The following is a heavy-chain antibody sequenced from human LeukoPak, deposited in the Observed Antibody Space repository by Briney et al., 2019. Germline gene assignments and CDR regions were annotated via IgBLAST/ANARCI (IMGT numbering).Heavy chain of an antibody. Sequence: PGGSLRLSCAASGFTFGSYGMSWVRQAPGKGLEWVSFITTNGGRTSYADSVEGRFTISRDNAKNSLYLHRNSLRAEDTAVYYCAKGGTPGGYDDTSGNDWFDSWGQGTLVAVSS. CDR3: AKGGTPGGYDDTSGNDWFDS. D-gene: IGHD3-22*01. J-gene: IGHJ5*01. CDR1: GFTFGSYG. CDR2: ITTNGGRT. V-gene: IGHV3-23*01.